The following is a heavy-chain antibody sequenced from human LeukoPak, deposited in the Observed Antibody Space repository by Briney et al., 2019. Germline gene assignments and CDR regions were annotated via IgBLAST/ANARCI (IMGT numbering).Heavy chain of an antibody. CDR2: ISSNGGSK. Sequence: GGSLRLSCAASGFTFSSYDMHWVRQAPGKGLEYVSDISSNGGSKNYANSVKGRFTISRDNSKKTVYLQMGSQREEDRDVYDCAKGLLLSLSHDAFDFWGQGTMVTFSS. CDR1: GFTFSSYD. J-gene: IGHJ3*01. CDR3: AKGLLLSLSHDAFDF. V-gene: IGHV3-64*01. D-gene: IGHD3-16*02.